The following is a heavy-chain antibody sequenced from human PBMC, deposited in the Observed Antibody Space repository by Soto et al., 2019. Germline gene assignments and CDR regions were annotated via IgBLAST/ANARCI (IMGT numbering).Heavy chain of an antibody. Sequence: LRLSCTASGFTFGDYAMSWVRQAPGKGLEWVGFIRSKAYGGTTEYAASVKGRFTISRDDSKSIAYLQMNSLKTEDTAVYYCTRDRYSSGWRRFDYWGQGTLVTVSS. CDR3: TRDRYSSGWRRFDY. V-gene: IGHV3-49*04. CDR2: IRSKAYGGTT. J-gene: IGHJ4*02. D-gene: IGHD6-19*01. CDR1: GFTFGDYA.